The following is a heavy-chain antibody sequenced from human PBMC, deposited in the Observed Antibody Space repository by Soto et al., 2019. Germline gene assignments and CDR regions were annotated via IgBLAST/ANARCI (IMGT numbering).Heavy chain of an antibody. CDR2: INPNSGGT. Sequence: QVQLVQSGAEVKKPGASVKVSCKAPGYTFTGYYMHWVRQAPGQGLEWMGWINPNSGGTNDAQKLDGSVTTKRDTSISKPSTNLRSLRSDDTSVYYCARGSQECSSGSCYGTHAFEIWGQGTMVTVSS. D-gene: IGHD2-15*01. CDR1: GYTFTGYY. J-gene: IGHJ3*02. V-gene: IGHV1-2*04. CDR3: ARGSQECSSGSCYGTHAFEI.